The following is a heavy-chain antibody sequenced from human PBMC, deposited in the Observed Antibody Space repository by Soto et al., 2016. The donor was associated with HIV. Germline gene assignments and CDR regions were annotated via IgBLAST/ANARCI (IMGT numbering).Heavy chain of an antibody. CDR3: AVRGYSYGHFDY. CDR2: INPNTGDT. J-gene: IGHJ4*02. CDR1: RYTFTGYY. D-gene: IGHD5-18*01. Sequence: QVQLVQSGAEVKKPGASVKVSCKASRYTFTGYYIHWVRQAPRQGLQWMGWINPNTGDTNFAQKFQGRFTMTRDTSISTAYMEVSRLTSDDTAVYYCAVRGYSYGHFDYWGQGTLVTVSS. V-gene: IGHV1-2*02.